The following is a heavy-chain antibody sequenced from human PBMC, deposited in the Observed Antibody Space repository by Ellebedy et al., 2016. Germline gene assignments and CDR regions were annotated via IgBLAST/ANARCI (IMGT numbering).Heavy chain of an antibody. J-gene: IGHJ4*02. CDR3: ATQWVKSWLWPDY. Sequence: GESLKISXAASGFTFSSYGMHWVRQAPGKGLEWVAVISYDGSNKYYADSVKGRFTISRDNSKNTLYLQMNSLRAEDTAVYYCATQWVKSWLWPDYWGQGTLVTVSS. D-gene: IGHD5-12*01. CDR2: ISYDGSNK. CDR1: GFTFSSYG. V-gene: IGHV3-30*03.